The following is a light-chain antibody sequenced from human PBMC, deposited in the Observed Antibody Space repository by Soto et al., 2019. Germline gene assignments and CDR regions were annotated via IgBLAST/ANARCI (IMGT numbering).Light chain of an antibody. CDR3: QQYNSYST. CDR2: KAS. J-gene: IGKJ1*01. Sequence: EIQMTQYTSTLSASVGDRVTITCRASQSISSWLAWYQQKPGKAPKLLIYKASSLESGVPSRFSGSGSGTEFTLTISSLQPDDFATYYCQQYNSYSTFGQRTNVAI. CDR1: QSISSW. V-gene: IGKV1-5*03.